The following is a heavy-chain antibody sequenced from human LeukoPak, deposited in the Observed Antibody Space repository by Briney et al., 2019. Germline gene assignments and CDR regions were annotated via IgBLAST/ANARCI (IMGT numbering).Heavy chain of an antibody. Sequence: SETLSLTCTVSGGSITDYYWSWIRHSSGKGLEWIGYMYYSGSAYYSPSLKTRVTISVDTSKSQFSLKLNSVTAADTAIYYCARAYSSGWPDAFDIWGQGTMVTVSS. D-gene: IGHD6-19*01. CDR1: GGSITDYY. J-gene: IGHJ3*02. CDR2: MYYSGSA. V-gene: IGHV4-59*12. CDR3: ARAYSSGWPDAFDI.